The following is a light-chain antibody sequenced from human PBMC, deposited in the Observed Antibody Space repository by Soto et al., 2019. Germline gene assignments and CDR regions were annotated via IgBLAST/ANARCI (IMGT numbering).Light chain of an antibody. CDR2: RDG. CDR1: SSNIGSHF. Sequence: QSVLTQPPSASGTPGQSLTISCSGSSSNIGSHFVYWFQHLPGTAPKLLIFRDGQRPSGVPARFFGSKSGTSVSLAITGLWSEDEADYYCAVWDQSLTGWVFGGGTKLTVL. V-gene: IGLV1-47*03. J-gene: IGLJ3*02. CDR3: AVWDQSLTGWV.